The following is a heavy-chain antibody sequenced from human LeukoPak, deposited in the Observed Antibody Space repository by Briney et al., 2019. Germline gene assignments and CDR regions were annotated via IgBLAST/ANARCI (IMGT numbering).Heavy chain of an antibody. J-gene: IGHJ4*02. CDR3: ARWERSSMRLFLEWFEDY. CDR1: GYTFTGYY. V-gene: IGHV1-2*02. CDR2: INPNSGGT. D-gene: IGHD3-3*01. Sequence: ASVKVSCKASGYTFTGYYMHWVRQAPGQGLEWMGWINPNSGGTNYAQKFQGRVTMTRDTSISTAYMELSRLRSDDTAVYYCARWERSSMRLFLEWFEDYWGQGTLVTVSS.